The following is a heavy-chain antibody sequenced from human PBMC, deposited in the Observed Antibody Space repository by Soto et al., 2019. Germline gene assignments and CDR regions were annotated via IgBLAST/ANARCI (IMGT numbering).Heavy chain of an antibody. J-gene: IGHJ4*02. Sequence: PSETLSLTCTVSGGSISSGDYYWSWIRQPPGKGLEWIGYIFYSGSTYYNPSLKSRLTISVDTSKNQFSLKLSSVTAADTAVYYCARYYCRSTSCFLFDSWGQGTLVTVSS. D-gene: IGHD2-2*01. CDR3: ARYYCRSTSCFLFDS. V-gene: IGHV4-30-4*01. CDR1: GGSISSGDYY. CDR2: IFYSGST.